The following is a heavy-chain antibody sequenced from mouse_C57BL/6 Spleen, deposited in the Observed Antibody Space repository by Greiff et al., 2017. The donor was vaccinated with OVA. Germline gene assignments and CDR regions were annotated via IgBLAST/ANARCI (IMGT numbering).Heavy chain of an antibody. V-gene: IGHV14-2*01. CDR1: GFNIKDYD. D-gene: IGHD1-1*01. J-gene: IGHJ2*01. CDR3: ATVVATDYLDY. Sequence: VQLQQSGAELVKPGASVKLSCTASGFNIKDYDMHWVKQGTEQGLEWIGRIDPEDGETKYAPKFQGKATITADTSSNTAYLQLSSLTSEDTAVYYGATVVATDYLDYWGQGTTLTVSS. CDR2: IDPEDGET.